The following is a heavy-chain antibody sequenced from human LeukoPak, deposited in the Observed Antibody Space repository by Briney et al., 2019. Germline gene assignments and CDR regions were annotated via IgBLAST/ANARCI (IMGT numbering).Heavy chain of an antibody. CDR1: GGTFSSYA. V-gene: IGHV1-69*13. J-gene: IGHJ4*02. CDR3: ARGVATIKSSHNPYYFDY. Sequence: SVKVSCKASGGTFSSYAISWVRQAPGQGLEWTGGIIPIFGTANYAQKFQGRVTITADESTSTAYMELSSLRSEDTAVYYCARGVATIKSSHNPYYFDYWGQGTLVTVSS. CDR2: IIPIFGTA. D-gene: IGHD5-12*01.